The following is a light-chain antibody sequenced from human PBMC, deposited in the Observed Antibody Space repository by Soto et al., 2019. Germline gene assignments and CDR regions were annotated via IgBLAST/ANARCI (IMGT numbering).Light chain of an antibody. CDR1: QSVSSN. J-gene: IGKJ1*01. Sequence: EILITQSTATLSVSPGERATLSCRASQSVSSNLAWYQQKPGQAPRLLIYGASTRATGIPARFSGRGSGTEFTLTISSLQSGDFAVYYCQQYNNWPRTFGQGT. CDR3: QQYNNWPRT. CDR2: GAS. V-gene: IGKV3-15*01.